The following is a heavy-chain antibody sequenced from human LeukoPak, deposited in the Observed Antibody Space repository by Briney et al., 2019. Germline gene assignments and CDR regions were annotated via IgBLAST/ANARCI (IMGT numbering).Heavy chain of an antibody. CDR3: ARDRASGSSPRFYGMDV. D-gene: IGHD3-10*01. J-gene: IGHJ6*02. CDR1: GYIFTGYY. CDR2: LNPNSGAT. Sequence: ASVKVSCKASGYIFTGYYMHWVRQAPGQGLEWMGWLNPNSGATNYAQKFQGRVTMTRDTSNSTAYMELTRLTSDDTAVYYCARDRASGSSPRFYGMDVWGQGTTVTVSS. V-gene: IGHV1-2*02.